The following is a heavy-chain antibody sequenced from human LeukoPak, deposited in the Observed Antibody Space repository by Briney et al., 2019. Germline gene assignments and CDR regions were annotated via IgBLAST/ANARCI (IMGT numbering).Heavy chain of an antibody. V-gene: IGHV3-53*01. CDR3: ASLSGYGSYGMDV. CDR1: GFTFSDYY. Sequence: GGSLRLSCAASGFTFSDYYMSWIRQTPGKGLEWVSVIYSGGSTYYADSVKGRFTISRDNSKNTLYLQMNSLRAEDTAVYYCASLSGYGSYGMDVWGQGTTVTVSS. J-gene: IGHJ6*02. CDR2: IYSGGST. D-gene: IGHD5-12*01.